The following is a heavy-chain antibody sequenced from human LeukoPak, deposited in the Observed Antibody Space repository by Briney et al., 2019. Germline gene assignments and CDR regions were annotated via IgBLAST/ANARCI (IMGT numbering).Heavy chain of an antibody. CDR1: GASVSTSH. D-gene: IGHD2/OR15-2a*01. Sequence: SETLSLTCVVSGASVSTSHWSWIRQLPGKGLEWIGCLSYTGKTDYNPSLASRVTISLGTSKNQVSLKLRSVTAADTAVYYCSEGYFEPFDHWGQGTLVTVSS. J-gene: IGHJ4*02. CDR2: LSYTGKT. CDR3: SEGYFEPFDH. V-gene: IGHV4-59*02.